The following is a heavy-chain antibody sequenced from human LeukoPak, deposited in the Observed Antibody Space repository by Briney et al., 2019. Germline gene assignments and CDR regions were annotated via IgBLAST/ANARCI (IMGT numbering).Heavy chain of an antibody. Sequence: GGSLRLSCAASGFTFSSYSMNWVRQAPGKGLEWVSSISSSSSYIYYADSVRGRFTISRDNAKNSLYLQMNSLRAEDTAVYYCARSTGYSSSWYPQWWFDPWGQGTLVTVSS. J-gene: IGHJ5*02. CDR2: ISSSSSYI. D-gene: IGHD6-13*01. V-gene: IGHV3-21*01. CDR3: ARSTGYSSSWYPQWWFDP. CDR1: GFTFSSYS.